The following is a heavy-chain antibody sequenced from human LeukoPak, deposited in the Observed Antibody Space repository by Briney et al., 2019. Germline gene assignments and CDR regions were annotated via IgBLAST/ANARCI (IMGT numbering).Heavy chain of an antibody. V-gene: IGHV3-23*01. CDR1: GFTFSSYA. CDR2: ISGSGGST. J-gene: IGHJ6*02. CDR3: ARPGYCSSTSCYYYYGMDV. D-gene: IGHD2-2*01. Sequence: GGSLRLSCAASGFTFSSYAMSWVRQAPGKGLEWVSAISGSGGSTYYADSVKGRFTISRDNAKNTLYLQMNSLRAEDTAVYYCARPGYCSSTSCYYYYGMDVWGQGTTVTVSS.